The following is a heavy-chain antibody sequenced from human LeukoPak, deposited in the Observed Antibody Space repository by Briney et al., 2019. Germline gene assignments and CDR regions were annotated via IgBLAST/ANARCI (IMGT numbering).Heavy chain of an antibody. Sequence: GGSLRLSCAASGFTFSSYGMHWVRQAPGKGLEWVAVMGNDGTDKYHADSVKGRFTISRDNSKKTLYLQMNSLRAEDTAVYYCARDYCSSISCLFDYWGQGTLVTVSS. CDR1: GFTFSSYG. V-gene: IGHV3-33*01. CDR3: ARDYCSSISCLFDY. J-gene: IGHJ4*02. D-gene: IGHD2-2*01. CDR2: MGNDGTDK.